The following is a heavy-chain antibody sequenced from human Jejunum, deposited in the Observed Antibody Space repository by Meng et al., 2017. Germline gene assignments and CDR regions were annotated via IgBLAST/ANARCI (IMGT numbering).Heavy chain of an antibody. V-gene: IGHV1-18*01. D-gene: IGHD1-26*01. CDR2: ISVYHGNT. CDR1: GYTFTSYG. J-gene: IGHJ4*02. CDR3: ARDYSGTSYRYSDY. Sequence: QVQLVQSGAEVKNPGASGKVSGKTSGYTFTSYGISWVRQAPGQGLEWMGWISVYHGNTNYAQKLQGRVTMTTDTSTSTAYMELRSLRSDDTAVYFCARDYSGTSYRYSDYWGQGTLVTVSS.